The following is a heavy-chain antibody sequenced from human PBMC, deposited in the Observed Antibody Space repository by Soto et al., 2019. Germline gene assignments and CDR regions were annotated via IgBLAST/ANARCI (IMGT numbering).Heavy chain of an antibody. J-gene: IGHJ4*02. D-gene: IGHD2-8*02. V-gene: IGHV4-59*01. Sequence: PSETLSLTCIVSGGSRSGTYWSWIRQSPGKGLEWLGYVYYTGSTNYSPSLRSGVSISVDTSKNEFSLRLSSVTVADTAVYFCARSVADPGAHIDYWGQGTQFPVSS. CDR2: VYYTGST. CDR3: ARSVADPGAHIDY. CDR1: GGSRSGTY.